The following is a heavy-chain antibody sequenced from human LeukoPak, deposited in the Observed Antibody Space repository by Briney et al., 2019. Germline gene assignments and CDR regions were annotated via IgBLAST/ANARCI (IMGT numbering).Heavy chain of an antibody. D-gene: IGHD3-9*01. J-gene: IGHJ6*03. V-gene: IGHV1-18*01. CDR1: GYTFTSYG. Sequence: GASVKVSCKASGYTFTSYGISWVRQAPGQGLEWMGWISAYNGNTNYAQKLQGRVTMTTDTSTSTAYMELRSLRSDDTAVYYCARYYDILTGYHPYYYMDVWGKGTTVTVSS. CDR3: ARYYDILTGYHPYYYMDV. CDR2: ISAYNGNT.